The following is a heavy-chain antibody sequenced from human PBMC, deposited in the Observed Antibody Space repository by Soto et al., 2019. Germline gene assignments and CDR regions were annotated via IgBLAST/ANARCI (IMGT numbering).Heavy chain of an antibody. D-gene: IGHD6-13*01. J-gene: IGHJ4*02. CDR3: ARYRREAVAGYTLDN. Sequence: SETLSLTCTVSGGSIISNYWTWVRQPPGKGLEWIVYVYNSGSTNYNPSLKSRVTISEDTSKSQFPLKVNSMTAADTAVYYCARYRREAVAGYTLDNWGQGILVTVSS. CDR1: GGSIISNY. CDR2: VYNSGST. V-gene: IGHV4-59*01.